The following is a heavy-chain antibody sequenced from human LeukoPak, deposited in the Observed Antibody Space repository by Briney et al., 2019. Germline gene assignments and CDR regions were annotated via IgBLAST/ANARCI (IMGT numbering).Heavy chain of an antibody. CDR1: GVSITSYY. Sequence: PSETLSLTCTVTGVSITSYYWSWIRQPPGKGLEWIGSIYHSGSTNDNHSLKSRVTTSVDTSKNQFSLKLSSVTAADTAVYYCARRGYYYDSSHYYYFDYWGQGTLVTVSS. CDR2: IYHSGST. CDR3: ARRGYYYDSSHYYYFDY. J-gene: IGHJ4*02. V-gene: IGHV4-59*08. D-gene: IGHD3-22*01.